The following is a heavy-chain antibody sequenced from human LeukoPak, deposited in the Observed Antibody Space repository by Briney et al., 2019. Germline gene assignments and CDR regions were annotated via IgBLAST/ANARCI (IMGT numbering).Heavy chain of an antibody. V-gene: IGHV3-30*02. D-gene: IGHD3-10*01. J-gene: IGHJ6*03. Sequence: GGSLRLSCAASGFTFSNYGMHWVRQAPGQGLEWVAFIRTVGINKYYAGSVKGRFTISRDNSKNTLYLPMNSLRAEDTAVYYCAKLGKTENHYGSGRFSYYYYMDVWGKGTTVTISS. CDR1: GFTFSNYG. CDR3: AKLGKTENHYGSGRFSYYYYMDV. CDR2: IRTVGINK.